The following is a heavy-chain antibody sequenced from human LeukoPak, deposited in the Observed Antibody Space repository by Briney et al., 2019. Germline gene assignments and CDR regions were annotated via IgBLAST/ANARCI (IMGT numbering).Heavy chain of an antibody. CDR3: ARDRPTGASRLFVVQ. V-gene: IGHV3-21*01. CDR2: MSSGGTYI. CDR1: GFIFSTYS. J-gene: IGHJ4*02. Sequence: GGSLRLSCAASGFIFSTYSMTWVRQAPGKGLEWVSSMSSGGTYIYYADSVRGRFTISRDNAKNSLSLVMKSLRAEDTAVYYCARDRPTGASRLFVVQWGQGTLVTVSS. D-gene: IGHD3-3*01.